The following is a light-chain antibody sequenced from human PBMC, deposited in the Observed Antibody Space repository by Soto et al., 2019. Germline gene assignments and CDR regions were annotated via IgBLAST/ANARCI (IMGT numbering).Light chain of an antibody. CDR1: QNVYNN. Sequence: EIVMTQSPATLSASPGEGATLSCKAGQNVYNNLAWYQQRPGQPPRLLIYDASTRATGISARFSGSGYGTEFTLTISSLQSEDVAVYFCQQCRNWPLTFGGGPKVDIK. CDR3: QQCRNWPLT. V-gene: IGKV3-15*01. J-gene: IGKJ4*01. CDR2: DAS.